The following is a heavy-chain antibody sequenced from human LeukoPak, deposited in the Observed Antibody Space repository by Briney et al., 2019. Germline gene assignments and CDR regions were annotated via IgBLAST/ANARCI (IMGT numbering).Heavy chain of an antibody. CDR1: GFTFSSYG. Sequence: GGSLRLSCAASGFTFSSYGMHWVRQAPGKGLEWVAFIRYDGSNKYYADSVKGRFTISRDNSKNTLYLQMYSLRAEDTAVYYCAKVLGYCSSTSCYRGHDAFDIWGQGTMVTVSS. D-gene: IGHD2-2*01. V-gene: IGHV3-30*02. J-gene: IGHJ3*02. CDR2: IRYDGSNK. CDR3: AKVLGYCSSTSCYRGHDAFDI.